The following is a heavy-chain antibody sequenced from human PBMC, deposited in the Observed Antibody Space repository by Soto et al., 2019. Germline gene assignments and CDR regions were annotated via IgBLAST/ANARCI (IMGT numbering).Heavy chain of an antibody. J-gene: IGHJ2*01. CDR1: GFTFSSYA. D-gene: IGHD1-26*01. V-gene: IGHV3-23*01. CDR3: AKEGGVLGATIRRYFDL. Sequence: EVQLLESGGGLVQPGGSLRLSCAASGFTFSSYAMSWVRQAPGKGLEWVSAISGSGGSTYYADSVKGRFTISRDNSKNTLYLQMNSLRAEDTAVYYCAKEGGVLGATIRRYFDLWGRGTLVTVSS. CDR2: ISGSGGST.